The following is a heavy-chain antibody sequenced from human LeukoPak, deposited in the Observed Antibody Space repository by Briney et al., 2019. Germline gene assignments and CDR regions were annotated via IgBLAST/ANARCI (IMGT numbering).Heavy chain of an antibody. CDR2: IHHSESI. D-gene: IGHD3-22*01. J-gene: IGHJ3*02. V-gene: IGHV4-4*02. CDR1: GGSISRNNW. Sequence: SETLSLTCAVSGGSISRNNWWSWVRQSPEKGLEWIGEIHHSESINYNPSLRSRVTMSVDKYKNHFSLKLNSLTAADTAVYYCASLYYDSPGSDAFDIWGQGTMVTVSS. CDR3: ASLYYDSPGSDAFDI.